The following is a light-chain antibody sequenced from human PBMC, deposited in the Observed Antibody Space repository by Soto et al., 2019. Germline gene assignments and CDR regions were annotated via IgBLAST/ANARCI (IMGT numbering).Light chain of an antibody. V-gene: IGKV3D-20*01. CDR1: QRVSGGF. CDR2: DTS. Sequence: EVVLTQSPGTXSXXPXXXXXXXXGASQRVSGGFLAWYQQKPGLAPRLILYDTSFRATGIPDRFSGSGSGTDFTLTISRLDPEDFAVYYCQQYGSSPSFGQGTKVDI. CDR3: QQYGSSPS. J-gene: IGKJ1*01.